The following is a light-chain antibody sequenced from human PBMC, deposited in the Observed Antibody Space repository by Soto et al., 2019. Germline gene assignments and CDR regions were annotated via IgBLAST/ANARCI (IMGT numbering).Light chain of an antibody. J-gene: IGLJ1*01. CDR3: SSYTNINTRACV. CDR2: EVT. Sequence: QSAPTQPASVSGSPGQSITISCTGTSGDIGSYNRVSWYQQHPGKAPKLIIYEVTDRPSGVSNRFSGSKSGNTASLTISGLQAEDEAEYYCSSYTNINTRACVFXTGT. CDR1: SGDIGSYNR. V-gene: IGLV2-14*01.